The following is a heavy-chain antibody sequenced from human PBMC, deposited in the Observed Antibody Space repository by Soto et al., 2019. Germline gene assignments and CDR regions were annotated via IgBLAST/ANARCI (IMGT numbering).Heavy chain of an antibody. V-gene: IGHV3-23*01. D-gene: IGHD6-13*01. J-gene: IGHJ4*02. CDR3: AKVLTAGGLDY. Sequence: GGSLRLSCAASGFTFDSYGMSWVRQAPGKGLEWVSSISGSGGSTYYADSVKGRFTISRDNSKNTLYLQMNSLSAEDTAVYFCAKVLTAGGLDYWGQGTLVTVSS. CDR2: ISGSGGST. CDR1: GFTFDSYG.